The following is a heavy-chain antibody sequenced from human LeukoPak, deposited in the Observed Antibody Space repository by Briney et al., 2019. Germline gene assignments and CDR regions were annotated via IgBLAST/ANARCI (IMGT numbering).Heavy chain of an antibody. V-gene: IGHV3-30*02. CDR2: IRYDGSNK. Sequence: PGGSLRLSCAASGFTFSSYGMHWVRQAPGKGLEWVAFIRYDGSNKYYADSVKGRFTISRDNSKNTLYLQMNSLRAEDTAVYYCAKVPKLTSYGWAGSYYFDYWGQGTLATVSS. CDR1: GFTFSSYG. D-gene: IGHD5-18*01. CDR3: AKVPKLTSYGWAGSYYFDY. J-gene: IGHJ4*02.